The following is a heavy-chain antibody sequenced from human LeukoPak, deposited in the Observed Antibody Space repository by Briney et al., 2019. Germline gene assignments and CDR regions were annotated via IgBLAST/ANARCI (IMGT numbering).Heavy chain of an antibody. CDR2: IKQDGSEK. CDR1: GFTFSSYW. D-gene: IGHD2-15*01. Sequence: PGGSLRLSCAASGFTFSSYWMSWVRQAPGKGLEWVANIKQDGSEKYYVDSVKGRFTISRDNAKNSLYLQMNSLRAEDTAVYYCAACWAYCSGGSCYSTPPDYWGQGTLVTVSS. V-gene: IGHV3-7*01. J-gene: IGHJ4*02. CDR3: AACWAYCSGGSCYSTPPDY.